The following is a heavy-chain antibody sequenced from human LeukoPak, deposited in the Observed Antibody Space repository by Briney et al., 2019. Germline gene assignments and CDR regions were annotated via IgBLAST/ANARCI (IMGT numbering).Heavy chain of an antibody. Sequence: ASVKVSCKASGYTFTGYYMHWVRQAPGQGLEWMGRINPNSGGTNYAQKFQGRVTMTRDTSTSTVYMELSSLRSEDTAVYYCARSVGYYDFWSGYQTLYGMDVWGQGTTVTVSS. V-gene: IGHV1-2*06. CDR3: ARSVGYYDFWSGYQTLYGMDV. J-gene: IGHJ6*02. CDR2: INPNSGGT. D-gene: IGHD3-3*01. CDR1: GYTFTGYY.